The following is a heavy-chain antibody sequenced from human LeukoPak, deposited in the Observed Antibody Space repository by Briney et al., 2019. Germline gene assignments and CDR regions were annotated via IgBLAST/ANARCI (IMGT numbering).Heavy chain of an antibody. CDR2: TNWGGNTT. CDR1: GFTFDDYA. D-gene: IGHD2-21*02. J-gene: IGHJ4*02. Sequence: PGGSLRLSCVASGFTFDDYAMHWVRQAPGKGLEWVCRTNWGGNTTFCADSVKGRFTISRDNIKSSLFLQMNSLRPEDSALYYCAKGDSGHDPSIHPPGAFDYWGQGTLVTVSS. CDR3: AKGDSGHDPSIHPPGAFDY. V-gene: IGHV3-43D*03.